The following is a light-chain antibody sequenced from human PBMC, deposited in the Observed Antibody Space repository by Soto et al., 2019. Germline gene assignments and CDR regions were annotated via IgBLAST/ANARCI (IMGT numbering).Light chain of an antibody. V-gene: IGLV3-21*02. CDR3: QVWDSSSTPLYV. Sequence: SYELTQPPSVSVAPGQTARITCAGSNIGRKSVHWYQQKPGQAPELVIYVDSDRPSGIPERFSASNSGNTATLTISRVAAGDEADYYCQVWDSSSTPLYVFGAGTKLTVL. J-gene: IGLJ1*01. CDR1: NIGRKS. CDR2: VDS.